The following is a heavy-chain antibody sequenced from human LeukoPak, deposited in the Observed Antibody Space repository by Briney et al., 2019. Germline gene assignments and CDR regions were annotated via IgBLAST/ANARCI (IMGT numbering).Heavy chain of an antibody. Sequence: ASVKVSCKASGYTFTSYGISWVRQAPGQGLEWMGWISAYNGNTNYAQKLQGRVTMTTDTSTSTAYMELRSLRSDDTAVYYCARDRRSMVRGVNTLFDYWGQGTLVTVSS. D-gene: IGHD3-10*01. V-gene: IGHV1-18*01. CDR1: GYTFTSYG. CDR3: ARDRRSMVRGVNTLFDY. J-gene: IGHJ4*02. CDR2: ISAYNGNT.